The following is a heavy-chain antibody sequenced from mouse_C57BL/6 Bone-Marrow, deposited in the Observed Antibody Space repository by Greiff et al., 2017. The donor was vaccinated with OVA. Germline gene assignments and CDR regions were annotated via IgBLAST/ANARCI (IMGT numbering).Heavy chain of an antibody. V-gene: IGHV1-18*01. J-gene: IGHJ3*01. CDR3: ARARSWFAY. CDR1: GYTFTDYN. Sequence: EVKLVESGPELVKPGASVKIPCKASGYTFTDYNMDWVKQSHGKSLEWIGDINPNNGGTIYNQKFKGKATLTVDKSSSTAYMELRSLTSEDTAVYYCARARSWFAYWGQGTLVTVSA. CDR2: INPNNGGT.